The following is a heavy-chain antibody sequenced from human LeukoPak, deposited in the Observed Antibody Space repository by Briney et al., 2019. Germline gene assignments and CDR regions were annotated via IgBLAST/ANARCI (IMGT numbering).Heavy chain of an antibody. CDR1: GFTFSSYE. J-gene: IGHJ4*02. V-gene: IGHV3-48*03. Sequence: PGGSLRLSCAASGFTFSSYEMNWVRQAPGKGLEWVSYISSSGSTIYYADSVKGRFTISRDNAKNSLYLQMNSLRAEDTAVYYCARGSRVLRYFGWSYDYWGQGTLVTVSS. CDR3: ARGSRVLRYFGWSYDY. D-gene: IGHD3-9*01. CDR2: ISSSGSTI.